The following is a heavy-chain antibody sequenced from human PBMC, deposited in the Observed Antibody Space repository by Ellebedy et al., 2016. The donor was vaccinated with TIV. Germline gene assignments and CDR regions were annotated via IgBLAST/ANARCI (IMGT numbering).Heavy chain of an antibody. J-gene: IGHJ4*02. CDR1: GFTFSSYG. CDR2: ISYDGSNK. CDR3: AKDAVVPNLFDY. V-gene: IGHV3-30*18. Sequence: GGSLRLXXAASGFTFSSYGMHWVRQAPGKGLEWVAVISYDGSNKYYADSVKGRFTISRDNSKNTLYLQMNSLRAEDTAVYYCAKDAVVPNLFDYWGQGTLVTVSS. D-gene: IGHD2-2*01.